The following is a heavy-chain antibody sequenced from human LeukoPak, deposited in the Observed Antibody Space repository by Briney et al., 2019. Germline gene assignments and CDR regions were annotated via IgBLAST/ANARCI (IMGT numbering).Heavy chain of an antibody. CDR3: ARERSGSYYTFEY. V-gene: IGHV3-66*02. CDR1: GFTVSPSF. Sequence: GGSLRLSCVASGFTVSPSFMSWVRQSPGKGLEWVALIYSGGATHYADAVKGRFTIAGDTSKNTVYLQMNSLRAEDTAVYYCARERSGSYYTFEYWGLGALVTVSS. D-gene: IGHD1-26*01. J-gene: IGHJ4*02. CDR2: IYSGGAT.